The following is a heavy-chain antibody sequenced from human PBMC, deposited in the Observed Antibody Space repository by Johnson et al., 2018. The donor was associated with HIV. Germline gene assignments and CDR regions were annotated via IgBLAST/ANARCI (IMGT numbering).Heavy chain of an antibody. CDR1: FFPFRSYW. D-gene: IGHD3-16*01. CDR3: ASGGTCRAPSLS. Sequence: SLLLSFFFSFFPFRSYWMSWVRQAPGKGLEWVATIKQDGSERYHVDSVKGRFTISRDNAKKSLYLQRTSLRVEDTAMDYGASGGTCRAPSLSGGQGTRGT. V-gene: IGHV3-7*01. CDR2: IKQDGSER. J-gene: IGHJ3*01.